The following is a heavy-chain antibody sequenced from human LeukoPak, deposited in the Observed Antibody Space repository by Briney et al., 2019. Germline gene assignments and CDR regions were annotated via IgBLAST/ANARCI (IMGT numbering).Heavy chain of an antibody. V-gene: IGHV3-23*01. CDR3: ARDYANPQQWLDPYYFDY. CDR2: ISGSGGST. Sequence: PGGSLRLSCAASGFTFSSYAMSWVRQAPGKGLEWVSAISGSGGSTYYADSVKGRFTISRDNAKNSLYLQMNSLRAEDTAVYYCARDYANPQQWLDPYYFDYWGQGTLVTVSS. D-gene: IGHD6-19*01. J-gene: IGHJ4*02. CDR1: GFTFSSYA.